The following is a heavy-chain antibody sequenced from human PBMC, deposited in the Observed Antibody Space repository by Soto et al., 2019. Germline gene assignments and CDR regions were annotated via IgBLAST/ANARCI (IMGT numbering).Heavy chain of an antibody. CDR2: IYISDTGT. J-gene: IGHJ4*02. D-gene: IGHD3-3*01. CDR3: ANARDFWSGYYNDNFDY. CDR1: GFTFSLYG. V-gene: IGHV3-23*05. Sequence: PGGSLRLSCAASGFTFSLYGMTWLRQAPGKGLEWVSTIYISDTGTFYADSVKGRFTISRDDSKNTLYLQMNSLRAEDTAVYYCANARDFWSGYYNDNFDYWGQGTLVTVSS.